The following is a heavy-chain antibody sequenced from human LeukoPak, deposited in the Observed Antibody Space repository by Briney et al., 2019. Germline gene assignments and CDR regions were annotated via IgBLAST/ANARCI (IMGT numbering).Heavy chain of an antibody. CDR3: ARDRAYNTFDY. D-gene: IGHD1-14*01. CDR1: GFTFSSSW. J-gene: IGHJ4*02. Sequence: GGSLRLSCAASGFTFSSSWMTWVRQAPGKGLEWVANIKPDGNAKNYVDYVKGRFTISRDNAKNSLYLQLNSLRADYTAVYYCARDRAYNTFDYWGQGTLVAVSS. V-gene: IGHV3-7*01. CDR2: IKPDGNAK.